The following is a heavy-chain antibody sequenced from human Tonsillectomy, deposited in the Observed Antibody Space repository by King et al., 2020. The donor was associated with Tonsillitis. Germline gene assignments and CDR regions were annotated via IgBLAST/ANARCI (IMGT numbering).Heavy chain of an antibody. CDR2: ITSSSSYI. D-gene: IGHD1-14*01. V-gene: IGHV3-21*01. Sequence: VQLVESGGGLVKPGGSLRLSCAASGFSFSSYSMTWVRQAPGKGLEWVSSITSSSSYIYYADSLKGRFTISRDNAKNSLYLQMNSLRAEDTAVYYCARDLRGPEPDMGYWGQGTLVTVSS. J-gene: IGHJ4*02. CDR3: ARDLRGPEPDMGY. CDR1: GFSFSSYS.